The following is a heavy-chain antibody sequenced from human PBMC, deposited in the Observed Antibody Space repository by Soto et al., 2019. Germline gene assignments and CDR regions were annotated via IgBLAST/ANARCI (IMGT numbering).Heavy chain of an antibody. CDR1: GFSFSSYD. V-gene: IGHV3-23*01. CDR3: AKGRETTTSAKFCFDN. Sequence: EVRLLESGGGLVQPGGSLRLSCAASGFSFSSYDMTWVRQAPGQGLEWVSSLSVTGGGPYYADSVRGRFTMSRDNSKNTLAVEMSGLTAEDSAVYYCAKGRETTTSAKFCFDNWGQGTLVTVSS. CDR2: LSVTGGGP. D-gene: IGHD1-26*01. J-gene: IGHJ4*02.